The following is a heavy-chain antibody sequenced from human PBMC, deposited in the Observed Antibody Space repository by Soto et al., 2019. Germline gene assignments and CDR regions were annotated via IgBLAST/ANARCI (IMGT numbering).Heavy chain of an antibody. CDR2: ISYDGSNK. V-gene: IGHV3-30*18. CDR3: AKDSTTVVTKYYYYGMDV. Sequence: QVQLVESGGGVVQPGRSLRLSCAASGFTFSSYGMHWVRQAPGKGLEWVAVISYDGSNKYYADSVKGRFTISRDNSKNTLYLQMNSLRAEDTAVYYCAKDSTTVVTKYYYYGMDVWGQGTTVTVSS. CDR1: GFTFSSYG. D-gene: IGHD4-17*01. J-gene: IGHJ6*02.